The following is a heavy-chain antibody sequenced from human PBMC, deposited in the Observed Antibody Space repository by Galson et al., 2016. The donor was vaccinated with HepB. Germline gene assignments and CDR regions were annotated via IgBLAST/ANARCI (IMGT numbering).Heavy chain of an antibody. V-gene: IGHV1-18*01. Sequence: SVKVSCKASGYTFASYDVTWVRQAPGQGLEWMGWISAPYNGNTNYAKNLQGRVTMTTDTSTNTAYLELRSLTSDDTAVYYCARGANWNYLDYWGQGTLVTVSS. CDR2: ISAPYNGNT. CDR1: GYTFASYD. J-gene: IGHJ4*02. CDR3: ARGANWNYLDY. D-gene: IGHD1-1*01.